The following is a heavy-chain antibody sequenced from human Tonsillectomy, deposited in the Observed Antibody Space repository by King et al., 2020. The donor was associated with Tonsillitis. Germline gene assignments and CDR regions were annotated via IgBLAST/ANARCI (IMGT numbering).Heavy chain of an antibody. J-gene: IGHJ4*02. CDR3: ARDGYCSGGSCYELDY. D-gene: IGHD2-15*01. CDR2: IYHSGST. CDR1: GGSISSSNW. Sequence: VQLQESGPGLVKPSGTLSLTCAVSGGSISSSNWWRWVRQPPGKGLEWIGEIYHSGSTNYNPSHKSRVNISVDKYKNQFSLKLSSVTAADTAVYYCARDGYCSGGSCYELDYWGQGPLVTVSS. V-gene: IGHV4-4*02.